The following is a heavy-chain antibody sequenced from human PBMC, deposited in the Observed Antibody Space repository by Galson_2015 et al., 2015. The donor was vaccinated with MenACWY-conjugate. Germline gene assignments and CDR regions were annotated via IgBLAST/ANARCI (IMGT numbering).Heavy chain of an antibody. CDR1: GYIFTNYW. V-gene: IGHV5-51*01. CDR2: IYPGDSDT. D-gene: IGHD3-10*01. CDR3: ARQRGFGELLFDY. J-gene: IGHJ4*02. Sequence: QSGAEVKKPGESLKISCTGSGYIFTNYWIGWVRQMPGRGLEWMGIIYPGDSDTRYSPSFQGQVTISADKSITTAYLQWSSLKASDTAMFYCARQRGFGELLFDYWGQGTPVTVSS.